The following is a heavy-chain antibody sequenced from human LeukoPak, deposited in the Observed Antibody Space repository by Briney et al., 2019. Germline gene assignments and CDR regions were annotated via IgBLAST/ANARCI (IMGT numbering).Heavy chain of an antibody. D-gene: IGHD1-14*01. CDR2: IYTSGST. CDR1: GGSISSSSYY. V-gene: IGHV4-61*02. J-gene: IGHJ6*03. Sequence: PSETLSLTCTVSGGSISSSSYYWSWIRQPAGKGLEWIGRIYTSGSTNYNPSLKSRVTISVDTSKNQFSLKLSSVTAADTAVYYCARLLTLNHAPYYYYYMDVWGKGTTVTVSS. CDR3: ARLLTLNHAPYYYYYMDV.